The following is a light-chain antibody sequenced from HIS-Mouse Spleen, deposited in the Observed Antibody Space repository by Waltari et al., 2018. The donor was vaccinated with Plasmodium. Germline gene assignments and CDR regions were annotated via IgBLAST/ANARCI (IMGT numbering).Light chain of an antibody. CDR3: QAWDSSTVV. J-gene: IGLJ2*01. Sequence: SYELTQPPSVSVSPGQTASTPCPGEKLGDKYACWYQQKPGQSPVLVIYQDSKRPSGIPERFSGSNSGNTATLTISGTQAMDEADYYCQAWDSSTVVFGGGTKLTVL. CDR2: QDS. CDR1: KLGDKY. V-gene: IGLV3-1*01.